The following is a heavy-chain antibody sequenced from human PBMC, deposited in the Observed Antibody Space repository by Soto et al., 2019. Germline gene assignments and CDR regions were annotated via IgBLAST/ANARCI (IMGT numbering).Heavy chain of an antibody. CDR2: IIPIFGTA. V-gene: IGHV1-69*05. J-gene: IGHJ4*02. CDR3: ARGLQGPGYDSSGYYTPLDY. CDR1: GGTFSSYA. D-gene: IGHD3-22*01. Sequence: GASVKVSCKASGGTFSSYAISWVRQAPGQGLEWMGGIIPIFGTANYAQKFQGRVTITTDTSASTAYMELSSLRSEDTAVYYCARGLQGPGYDSSGYYTPLDYWGQGTPVTVSS.